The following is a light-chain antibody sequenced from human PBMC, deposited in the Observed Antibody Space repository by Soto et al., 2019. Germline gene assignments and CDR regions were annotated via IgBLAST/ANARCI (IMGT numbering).Light chain of an antibody. CDR1: SSNIGNNY. CDR2: ENN. CDR3: GMWDNSLNSNWV. J-gene: IGLJ3*02. Sequence: QSVLTQPTSVSAAPGQKVTISCSGSSSNIGNNYVSWYQQLPGTAPKLLIYENNRRPSGISDRFSASKSGTSATLGITGLQTGDEADYYCGMWDNSLNSNWVFGGGTKLTVL. V-gene: IGLV1-51*02.